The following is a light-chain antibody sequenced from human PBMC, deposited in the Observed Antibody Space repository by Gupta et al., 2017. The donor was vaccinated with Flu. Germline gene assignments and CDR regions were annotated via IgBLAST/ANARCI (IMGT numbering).Light chain of an antibody. CDR1: QSISSW. Sequence: MTQSPSTLSASVGDRVTITCRASQSISSWLAWYQQKPGKAPRLLIYKASSLESGVPSRFSGSGSGTEFTLTISGLQPDDFATYYCQQYNSYWTFGQGTKVEIK. V-gene: IGKV1-5*03. CDR3: QQYNSYWT. J-gene: IGKJ1*01. CDR2: KAS.